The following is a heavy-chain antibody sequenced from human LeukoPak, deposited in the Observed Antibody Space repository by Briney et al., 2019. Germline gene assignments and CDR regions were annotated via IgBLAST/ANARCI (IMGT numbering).Heavy chain of an antibody. CDR2: ISSSSSYI. Sequence: GGSLRLSCAASGFTFSSYSMNWVRRAPGKGLEWVSSISSSSSYIYYADSVKGRFIISRDNAKNSLYLQMNSLRAEDTAVYYCAREIPGLGYYLTAPDYWGQGTLVTVSS. J-gene: IGHJ4*02. V-gene: IGHV3-21*01. D-gene: IGHD3-22*01. CDR3: AREIPGLGYYLTAPDY. CDR1: GFTFSSYS.